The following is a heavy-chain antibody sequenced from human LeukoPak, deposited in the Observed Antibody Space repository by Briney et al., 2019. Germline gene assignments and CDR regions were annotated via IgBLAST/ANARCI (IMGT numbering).Heavy chain of an antibody. V-gene: IGHV3-21*01. J-gene: IGHJ4*02. CDR2: ISSSSSYI. CDR1: GFTFSSYS. CDR3: ARDQTGYFDY. D-gene: IGHD7-27*01. Sequence: GGSLRLSCAASGFTFSSYSMNWVRQAPGKGLEWVSSISSSSSYIYYADSVKGRFTISRDNAKNSLYLQMNSLRAEDTAVCYCARDQTGYFDYWGQGTLVTVSS.